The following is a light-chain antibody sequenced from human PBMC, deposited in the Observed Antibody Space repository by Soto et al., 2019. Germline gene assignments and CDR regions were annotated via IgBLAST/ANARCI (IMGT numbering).Light chain of an antibody. CDR1: SGHSSYA. V-gene: IGLV4-69*01. Sequence: QSVLTQSPSASASLGASVKLTCTLSSGHSSYAIAGHQQQPEKGPRYLMKLDSDGSHTKGDALPDRFSGSSSGAERYLTISSLQSEDERDYYCQPWGTGIHVVFGGGTKLTVL. CDR3: QPWGTGIHVV. J-gene: IGLJ2*01. CDR2: LDSDGSH.